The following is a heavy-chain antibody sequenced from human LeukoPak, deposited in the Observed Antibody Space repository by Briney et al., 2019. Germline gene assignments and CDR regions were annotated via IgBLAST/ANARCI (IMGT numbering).Heavy chain of an antibody. Sequence: GGSLRLSCAASGFTFSDYAMSGVRQAPGKGLEWVSSTSDSGGNTYYADSVKGRFTISRDNSRNTLYLQMNSLRAEDTAVYYCAKGDGSVTYYIGGYWGQGTLVTVSS. D-gene: IGHD3-10*01. J-gene: IGHJ4*02. V-gene: IGHV3-23*01. CDR1: GFTFSDYA. CDR3: AKGDGSVTYYIGGY. CDR2: TSDSGGNT.